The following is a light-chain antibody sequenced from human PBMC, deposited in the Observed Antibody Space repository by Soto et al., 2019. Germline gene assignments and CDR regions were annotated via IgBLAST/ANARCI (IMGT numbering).Light chain of an antibody. J-gene: IGKJ1*01. V-gene: IGKV4-1*01. CDR2: WAS. CDR3: QQYYNTPWT. Sequence: DIVMTQSPDSLAVSLGERATINCKSSQSVLYSSNNKNYLTWYQQKPGQPPKLLIYWASTRESGVPDRFSGSGSGTDLNLTISSLQAEDVAVYYCQQYYNTPWTLGQGTKVEIK. CDR1: QSVLYSSNNKNY.